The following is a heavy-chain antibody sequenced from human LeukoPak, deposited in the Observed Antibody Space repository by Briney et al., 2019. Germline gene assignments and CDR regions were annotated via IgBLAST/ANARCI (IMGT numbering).Heavy chain of an antibody. CDR3: ARGDPDY. CDR2: IKVDGSDR. CDR1: GFTFSSFW. J-gene: IGHJ4*02. Sequence: GGSLRLSCAASGFTFSSFWMNWVRQAPGKGLEWVANIKVDGSDRYYVDSVKGRFTISRDNAKNSLFLQMNSLRVEDTAVYYCARGDPDYWGQGTLVTVSS. V-gene: IGHV3-7*01.